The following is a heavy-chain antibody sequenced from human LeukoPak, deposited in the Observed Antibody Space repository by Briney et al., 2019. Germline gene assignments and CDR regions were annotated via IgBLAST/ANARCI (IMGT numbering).Heavy chain of an antibody. D-gene: IGHD3-9*01. Sequence: PSETLSLTCAVYGGSFSGYYWSWIRQPPGKGLEWIGEINHSGSTNYNPSLKSRVTISVDTSKNQFSLKLSSVTAADTAVYYCAVGRYDIHYDYWGQGTLVTVSS. J-gene: IGHJ4*02. CDR3: AVGRYDIHYDY. CDR2: INHSGST. V-gene: IGHV4-34*01. CDR1: GGSFSGYY.